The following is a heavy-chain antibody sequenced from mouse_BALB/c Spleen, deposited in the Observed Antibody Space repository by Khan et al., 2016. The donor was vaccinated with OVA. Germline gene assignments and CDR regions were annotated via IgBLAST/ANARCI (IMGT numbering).Heavy chain of an antibody. D-gene: IGHD2-3*01. CDR2: ISYSGGT. J-gene: IGHJ4*01. V-gene: IGHV3-2*02. Sequence: EVKLEESGPGLVKPSQSLSLTCTVTGYSITSGYAWNWIRQFPGNKLEWMGYISYSGGTSYNPSLKSRISITRDTSKNQFFLQLNSVTTEDTATYYCARDGSRYNYAMDYWGQGTSVTVSS. CDR3: ARDGSRYNYAMDY. CDR1: GYSITSGYA.